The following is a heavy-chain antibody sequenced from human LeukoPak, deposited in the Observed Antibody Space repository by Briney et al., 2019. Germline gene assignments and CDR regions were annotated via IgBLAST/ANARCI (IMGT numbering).Heavy chain of an antibody. J-gene: IGHJ6*02. CDR1: GFTFSSYE. D-gene: IGHD5-18*01. CDR3: AREDTAMVNYYYYGMDV. Sequence: GGSLRLFCAASGFTFSSYEMNWFRQAAGKGLEWVSCISSSGSTIYYADSVKGRFTIYRDNAKNSLYLQMNSLRAEDTAVYYCAREDTAMVNYYYYGMDVWGQGTTVTVSS. CDR2: ISSSGSTI. V-gene: IGHV3-48*03.